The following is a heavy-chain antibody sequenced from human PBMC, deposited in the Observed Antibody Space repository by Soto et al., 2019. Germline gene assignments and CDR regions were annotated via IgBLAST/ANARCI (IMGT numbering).Heavy chain of an antibody. D-gene: IGHD3-10*01. Sequence: ASVKVACKASGYTSTGYGINWVRQAPGQGLEWMGWISAYNCNTNNAQTLQGRVTMTKETSTSTAYMELRGLRSDDTAVYYCALGFRGGHSGMDVWRQGTTVTVSS. CDR2: ISAYNCNT. V-gene: IGHV1-18*04. CDR3: ALGFRGGHSGMDV. CDR1: GYTSTGYG. J-gene: IGHJ6*02.